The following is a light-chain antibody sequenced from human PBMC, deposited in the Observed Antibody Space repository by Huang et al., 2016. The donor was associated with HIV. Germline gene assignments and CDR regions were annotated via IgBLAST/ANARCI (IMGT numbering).Light chain of an antibody. CDR1: QSVSSN. V-gene: IGKV3-15*01. CDR3: QQYNDWPPWT. CDR2: GAS. Sequence: EIVLTQSPATLSVSPGERATLSFRASQSVSSNLAWYQQKPGQAPRLLIYGASTRATGIPGRFSGSGSGTEFTLTISSLQSEDFALYYCQQYNDWPPWTFGQGTKVDIK. J-gene: IGKJ1*01.